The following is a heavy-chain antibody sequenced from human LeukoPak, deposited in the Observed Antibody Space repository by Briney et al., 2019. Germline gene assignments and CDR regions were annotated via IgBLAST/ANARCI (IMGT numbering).Heavy chain of an antibody. CDR1: GGSISSYY. CDR3: ARGGGIAVAGYYFDY. CDR2: IYTSGST. V-gene: IGHV4-4*07. J-gene: IGHJ4*02. D-gene: IGHD6-19*01. Sequence: PSETLSLTCTGSGGSISSYYWIWIRQPAGKGLEWIVRIYTSGSTNYNPSLKSRVTISVDKSKNPFSLNLSSVTAADTAVYYCARGGGIAVAGYYFDYWGQGTLVTVSS.